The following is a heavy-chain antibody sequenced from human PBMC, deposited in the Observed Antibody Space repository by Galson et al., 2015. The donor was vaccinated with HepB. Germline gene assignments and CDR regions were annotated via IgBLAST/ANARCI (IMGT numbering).Heavy chain of an antibody. D-gene: IGHD3-16*02. Sequence: SVKVSCKAPGGTFRSYGISWVRQAPGQGLEWMGVIIPVFGTAKYAQKFQGRVTITADEPTATAYMELSSLRSEDTAVYYCARSYTTTSLCAYWGQGTLVTVSS. CDR3: ARSYTTTSLCAY. CDR2: IIPVFGTA. J-gene: IGHJ4*02. V-gene: IGHV1-69*13. CDR1: GGTFRSYG.